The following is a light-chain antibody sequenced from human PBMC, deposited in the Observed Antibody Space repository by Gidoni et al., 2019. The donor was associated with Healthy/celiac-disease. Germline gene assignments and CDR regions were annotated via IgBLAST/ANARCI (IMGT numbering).Light chain of an antibody. CDR3: GTWDSSLSAGV. Sequence: QSVFTQPPSVSAAPGQKVTISCSGSSSNIGNNYVSWYQQPPGTAPKLLIYDNNKRPSGIPDRFSGSKSGTSATLGITGLQTGDEADYYCGTWDSSLSAGVFGGGTKLTVL. CDR1: SSNIGNNY. V-gene: IGLV1-51*01. CDR2: DNN. J-gene: IGLJ3*02.